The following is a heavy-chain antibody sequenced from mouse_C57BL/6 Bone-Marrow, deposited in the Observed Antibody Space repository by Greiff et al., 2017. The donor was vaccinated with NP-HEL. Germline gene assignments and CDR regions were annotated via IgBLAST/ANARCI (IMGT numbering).Heavy chain of an antibody. CDR1: GYTFTDYY. CDR2: IYPGSGNT. Sequence: VKLMESGAELVRPGASVKLSCKASGYTFTDYYINWVKQRPGQGLEWIARIYPGSGNTYYNEKFKGKATLTAEKSSSTAYMQLSSLTSVDSAVYFCARRAYWGQGTTLTVSS. D-gene: IGHD3-3*01. CDR3: ARRAY. V-gene: IGHV1-76*01. J-gene: IGHJ2*01.